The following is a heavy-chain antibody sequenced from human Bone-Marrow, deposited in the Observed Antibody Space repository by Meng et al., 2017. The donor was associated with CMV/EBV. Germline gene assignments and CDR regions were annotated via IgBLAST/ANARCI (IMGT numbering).Heavy chain of an antibody. CDR1: GFTVSNNY. J-gene: IGHJ4*02. V-gene: IGHV5-51*01. CDR2: IYPGDSDT. D-gene: IGHD1-26*01. Sequence: GGSLRLSCAASGFTVSNNYMSWVRQAPGKGLEWMGIIYPGDSDTRYSPSFQGQVTISADKSISTAYLQWSSLKASDTAMYYCARGVWELQEGYYFDYWGQGTLVTVSS. CDR3: ARGVWELQEGYYFDY.